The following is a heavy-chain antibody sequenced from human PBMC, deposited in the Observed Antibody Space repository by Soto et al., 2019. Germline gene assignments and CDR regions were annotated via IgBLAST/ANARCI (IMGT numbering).Heavy chain of an antibody. CDR3: ARSTMVRGRLENWFDP. CDR1: GGSISSSSYY. D-gene: IGHD3-10*01. Sequence: QLQLQESGPGLVKPSETLSLTCTVSGGSISSSSYYWGWIRQPPGKGLEWIGSIYYSGSTYYNPSLKSRVTISVDTSKKQLSLKLSSVTAADTAVYYCARSTMVRGRLENWFDPWGQGTLVTVSS. V-gene: IGHV4-39*01. J-gene: IGHJ5*02. CDR2: IYYSGST.